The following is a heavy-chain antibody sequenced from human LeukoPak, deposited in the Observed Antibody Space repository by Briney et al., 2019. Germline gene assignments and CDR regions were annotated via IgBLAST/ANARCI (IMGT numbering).Heavy chain of an antibody. CDR1: GGSISSYY. CDR3: ARTYYYDSSGYYFNQINWFDP. Sequence: SETLSLTCTVSGGSISSYYWSWIRQPPGKGLEWIGYIYYSGSTNCNPSLKSRVTISVDTSKNQFSLKLSSVTAADTAVYYCARTYYYDSSGYYFNQINWFDPWGQGTLVTVSS. J-gene: IGHJ5*02. D-gene: IGHD3-22*01. V-gene: IGHV4-59*01. CDR2: IYYSGST.